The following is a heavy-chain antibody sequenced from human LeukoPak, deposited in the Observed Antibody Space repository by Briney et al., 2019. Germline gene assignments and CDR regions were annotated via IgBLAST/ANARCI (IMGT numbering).Heavy chain of an antibody. Sequence: GGSLRLSCAASAFTFSRNAMTWVRQAPGKGLEWVSAISGSGGSTYYADSVKGRFTISRDNSKNTLYLQMDSLRAEDTAVYYCAKPSFAGFSSNWDYWGQGTLVTVSS. CDR3: AKPSFAGFSSNWDY. D-gene: IGHD6-13*01. J-gene: IGHJ4*02. CDR1: AFTFSRNA. V-gene: IGHV3-23*01. CDR2: ISGSGGST.